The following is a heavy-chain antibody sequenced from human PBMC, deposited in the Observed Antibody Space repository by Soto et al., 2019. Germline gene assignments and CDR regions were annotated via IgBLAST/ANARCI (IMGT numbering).Heavy chain of an antibody. V-gene: IGHV1-69*01. J-gene: IGHJ4*01. Sequence: CSEAFRVICKSYALCWPRHDKSQVLEWMGGIIPIFGTANYAQKFQGRVTITADESTSTAYMELSSLRSEDTAVYYCARDGVGKYYYDSRGYYLSASAVRVHGT. CDR3: ARDGVGKYYYDSRGYYLSASAV. CDR1: RVICKSYA. CDR2: IIPIFGTA. D-gene: IGHD3-22*01.